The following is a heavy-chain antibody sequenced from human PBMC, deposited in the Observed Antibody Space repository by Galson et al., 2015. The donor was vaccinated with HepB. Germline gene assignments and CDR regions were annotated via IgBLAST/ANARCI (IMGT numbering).Heavy chain of an antibody. Sequence: SLRLSCAASGFTFSSYAMSWVRQSPGKGLEWVSAISGSGGSTYYADSVKGRFTISRDNSKNTLYLQMNSLRAEDTAVYYWANFDIVVVPAAMEPPNNQADCSGGSCYSNDAFDTSGQGTMVTVSS. D-gene: IGHD2-2*01. V-gene: IGHV3-23*01. CDR2: ISGSGGST. CDR1: GFTFSSYA. J-gene: IGHJ3*02. CDR3: ANFDIVVVPAAMEPPNNQADCSGGSCYSNDAFDT.